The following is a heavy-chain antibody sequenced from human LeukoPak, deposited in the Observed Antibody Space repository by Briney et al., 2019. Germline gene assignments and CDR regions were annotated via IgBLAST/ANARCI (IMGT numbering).Heavy chain of an antibody. CDR2: TYYRSKWYN. CDR3: ARGQQLVGSYYYYYGMDV. Sequence: SQTLSLTCAISGDIVSSNSAAWNWIRQSPSRGLEWLGRTYYRSKWYNDYAVSVKSRITINPDTSKNQFSLQLNSVTPEDTAVYYCARGQQLVGSYYYYYGMDVWGQGTTVTVSS. CDR1: GDIVSSNSAA. D-gene: IGHD6-13*01. V-gene: IGHV6-1*01. J-gene: IGHJ6*02.